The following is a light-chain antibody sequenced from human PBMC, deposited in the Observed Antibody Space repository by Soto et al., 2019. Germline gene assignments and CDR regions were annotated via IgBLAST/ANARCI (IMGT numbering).Light chain of an antibody. CDR2: EDT. CDR3: CSYADTFWV. V-gene: IGLV2-23*01. CDR1: SSDVGGYKL. J-gene: IGLJ3*02. Sequence: QSALTQPASVSGSPGQSITISCTGTSSDVGGYKLVSWYQQYPGKAPKLILYEDTKRPSGVSNRFSCSKSGNTASLTISGLQAEDEADYHCCSYADTFWVFGGGTKVTVL.